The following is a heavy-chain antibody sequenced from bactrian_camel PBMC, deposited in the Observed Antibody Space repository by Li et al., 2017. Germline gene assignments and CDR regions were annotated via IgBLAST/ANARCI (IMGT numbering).Heavy chain of an antibody. CDR2: IIATGARQ. V-gene: IGHV3S28*01. J-gene: IGHJ6*01. CDR3: AAPLVNGHSWAILGY. Sequence: QLVESGGDLVRPGGSLRLSCAASGFTFSSYYMSWVRQAPGKGLEWVSTIIATGARQYYADSVKGRFTISRDNAKNTLYLQMNSLKPDDTGVYYCAAPLVNGHSWAILGYWGQGTQVTVS. D-gene: IGHD6*01. CDR1: GFTFSSYY.